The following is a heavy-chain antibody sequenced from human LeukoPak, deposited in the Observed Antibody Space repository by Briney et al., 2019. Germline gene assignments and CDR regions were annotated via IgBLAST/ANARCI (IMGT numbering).Heavy chain of an antibody. D-gene: IGHD5-18*01. V-gene: IGHV3-21*01. CDR3: ASGPTAMVTSDAFDI. CDR2: ISSSSSYI. Sequence: GGSLRLSCAASGFTFSSYSMNWVRQAPGKGLEWVSSISSSSSYIYYADSVKDRFTISRDNAKNSLYLQMNSLRAEDTAVYYCASGPTAMVTSDAFDIWGQGTMVTVSS. CDR1: GFTFSSYS. J-gene: IGHJ3*02.